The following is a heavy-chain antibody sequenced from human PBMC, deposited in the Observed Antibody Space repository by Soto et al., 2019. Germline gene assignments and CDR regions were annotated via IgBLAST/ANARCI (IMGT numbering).Heavy chain of an antibody. CDR1: GGSISSYY. CDR3: ARMGVVGATTFDY. CDR2: IYYSGST. J-gene: IGHJ4*02. D-gene: IGHD1-26*01. Sequence: SETLSLTCTVSGGSISSYYWSWIRQPPGKGLEWIGYIYYSGSTNYNPSLKSRVTISVDTSKNQFSLKLSSVTAADTALYYCARMGVVGATTFDYWGQGTLVTVSS. V-gene: IGHV4-59*01.